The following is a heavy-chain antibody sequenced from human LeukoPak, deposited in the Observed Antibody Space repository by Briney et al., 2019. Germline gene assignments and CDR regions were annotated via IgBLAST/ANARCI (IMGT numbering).Heavy chain of an antibody. CDR1: GFTLSASW. D-gene: IGHD2-15*01. CDR2: IRGDGSST. J-gene: IGHJ4*02. Sequence: PGGSLRLSCAASGFTLSASWMHWVRHVPGKGLLWVSLIRGDGSSTYADSVKGRFTNSRDTAKNTLYLEMNSLRAEDTAVYYCARDGTSGNFDYWGQGTLVTVSS. V-gene: IGHV3-74*01. CDR3: ARDGTSGNFDY.